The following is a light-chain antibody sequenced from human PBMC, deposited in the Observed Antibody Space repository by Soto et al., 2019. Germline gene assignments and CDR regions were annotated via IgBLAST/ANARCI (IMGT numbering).Light chain of an antibody. Sequence: IRLKNSAGTQSLTTGERATLSCRASQSVMSNYVAWYHQKPGQAPRLLISGASTRAAGIPDRFSGSGSGTDFTLTISSLEPEDFAVYYCQQYGKLPIPFGQVTRPAI. CDR2: GAS. J-gene: IGKJ5*01. CDR1: QSVMSNY. V-gene: IGKV3-20*01. CDR3: QQYGKLPIP.